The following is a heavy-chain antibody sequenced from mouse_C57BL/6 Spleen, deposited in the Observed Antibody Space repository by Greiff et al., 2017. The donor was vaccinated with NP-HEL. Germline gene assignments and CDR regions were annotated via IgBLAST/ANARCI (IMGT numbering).Heavy chain of an antibody. J-gene: IGHJ2*01. V-gene: IGHV1-5*01. D-gene: IGHD1-1*01. Sequence: VQLQQSGTVLARPGASVKMSCKTSGYTFTSYWMHWVKQRPGQGLEWIGAIYPGNSDTSYNQKFKGKAKLTAVTSASTAYMELSSLTNEDSAVYYCTRYGELTTVVEDYWGQGTTLTVSS. CDR2: IYPGNSDT. CDR3: TRYGELTTVVEDY. CDR1: GYTFTSYW.